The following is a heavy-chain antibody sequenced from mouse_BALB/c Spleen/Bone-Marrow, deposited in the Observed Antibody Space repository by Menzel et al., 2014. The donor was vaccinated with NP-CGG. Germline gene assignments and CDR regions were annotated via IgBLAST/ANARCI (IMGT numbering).Heavy chain of an antibody. CDR2: ILPGSGST. V-gene: IGHV1-9*01. CDR1: GYTFSSYW. CDR3: AREIDYYAMDY. Sequence: VQLQQSGAELMKPGASVKISCKATGYTFSSYWIEWVKQRPGHGLEWIGEILPGSGSTNYNEKFKGKATFTADTSSNTAYMQLSSLTSEDSAVYYCAREIDYYAMDYWGQGTSVTVSS. J-gene: IGHJ4*01.